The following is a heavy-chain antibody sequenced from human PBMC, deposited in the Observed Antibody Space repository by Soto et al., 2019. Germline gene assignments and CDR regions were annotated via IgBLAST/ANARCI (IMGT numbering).Heavy chain of an antibody. J-gene: IGHJ3*02. CDR3: ARDRRIEADI. Sequence: QVQLQESGPGLVKPSGTLSLTCAVSGGSISSSNWWSWVRQPPGKGLDWFGEIYHSGSTNNNPSLKSRVTISVDKSTNQFSLKLSSVTAADTAVYYCARDRRIEADIWGQGTMVTVSS. CDR2: IYHSGST. V-gene: IGHV4-4*02. CDR1: GGSISSSNW. D-gene: IGHD5-12*01.